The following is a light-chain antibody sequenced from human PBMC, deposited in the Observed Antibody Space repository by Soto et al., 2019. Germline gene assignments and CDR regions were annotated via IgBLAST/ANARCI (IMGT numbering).Light chain of an antibody. CDR1: QSVSSSY. V-gene: IGKV3-15*01. J-gene: IGKJ4*01. Sequence: EIVVTRSPGTLSLSQGERATLSCRASQSVSSSYLAWYQQKPGQTPRLLIHGASTRATGIAARFSGSGSGTEFTLTISGLQSEDFATYYCQQYNYWPVTFGGGTNVDIK. CDR2: GAS. CDR3: QQYNYWPVT.